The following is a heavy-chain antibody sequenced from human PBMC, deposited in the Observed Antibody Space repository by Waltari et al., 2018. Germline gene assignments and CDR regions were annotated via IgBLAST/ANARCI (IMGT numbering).Heavy chain of an antibody. J-gene: IGHJ6*02. V-gene: IGHV3-72*01. Sequence: EVQVVASGGALVQPVGSLSLSLAVPGFTFSDHYIDWVRQAPGKGLEWIGLTRNKENSYSTVYAASVKGRFTISRDDSKNLAYLKMNSLGIDDTAIYYCVRSYTASPMDGWGQGTTVTVSS. CDR1: GFTFSDHY. CDR2: TRNKENSYST. CDR3: VRSYTASPMDG. D-gene: IGHD2-2*02.